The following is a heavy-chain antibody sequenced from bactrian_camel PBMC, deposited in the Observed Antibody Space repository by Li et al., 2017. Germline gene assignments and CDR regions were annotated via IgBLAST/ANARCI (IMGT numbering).Heavy chain of an antibody. CDR3: AAAGCGRRPMNWVPEEPSDYTY. CDR1: GFQFADYP. V-gene: IGHV3S42*01. J-gene: IGHJ4*01. CDR2: IAYDGWVS. Sequence: VQLVESGGASVQPGGSLRLSCSASGFQFADYPMSWVRQAPGKGLEWVAQIAYDGWVSRYHDSAKGRFTIARDNSKNTLYLQMLSLKPEDTAMYYCAAAGCGRRPMNWVPEEPSDYTYWGLGTQVTVS. D-gene: IGHD5*01.